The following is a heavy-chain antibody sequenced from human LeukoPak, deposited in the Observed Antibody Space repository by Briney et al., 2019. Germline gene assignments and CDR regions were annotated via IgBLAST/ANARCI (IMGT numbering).Heavy chain of an antibody. V-gene: IGHV2-5*02. CDR2: IYWDDDK. J-gene: IGHJ4*02. CDR3: AHIKATYYIDD. D-gene: IGHD1-1*01. CDR1: GFSLSTSGEG. Sequence: SGPTLVKPTQTLTLTCTFSGFSLSTSGEGVGWIRQAPGKALEWLALIYWDDDKCYSPSLKSRLTITKDTSKNQVVLTMTNIDPVDTATYYCAHIKATYYIDDWGQGTLVTVSS.